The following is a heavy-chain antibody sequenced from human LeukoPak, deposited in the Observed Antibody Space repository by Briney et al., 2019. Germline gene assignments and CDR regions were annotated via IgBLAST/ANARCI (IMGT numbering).Heavy chain of an antibody. J-gene: IGHJ4*02. CDR1: GFTFSSYA. CDR2: ISYDGSNK. Sequence: GGSLRLSCAASGFTFSSYAMHWVRQAPGKGLEWVAVISYDGSNKYYADSVKGRFTISRDNSKNTLYLQMNSLRAEDTAVYYCARSPIAARPLDYWGQGTLVTVSS. D-gene: IGHD6-6*01. V-gene: IGHV3-30-3*01. CDR3: ARSPIAARPLDY.